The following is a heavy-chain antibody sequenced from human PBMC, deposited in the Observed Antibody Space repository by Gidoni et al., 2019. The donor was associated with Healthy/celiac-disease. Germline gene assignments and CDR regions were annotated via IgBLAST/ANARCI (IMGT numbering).Heavy chain of an antibody. D-gene: IGHD6-13*01. Sequence: QVQLVESGGGVVQPGRSLRLSCAASGFTFSSDGMHWVRQAPGKGLEWVAVIWYDGSNKYYADSVKGRFTISRDNSKNTLYLQMNSLRAEDTAVYYCARDLAGTHDYWGQGTLVTVSS. CDR2: IWYDGSNK. CDR1: GFTFSSDG. J-gene: IGHJ4*02. CDR3: ARDLAGTHDY. V-gene: IGHV3-33*01.